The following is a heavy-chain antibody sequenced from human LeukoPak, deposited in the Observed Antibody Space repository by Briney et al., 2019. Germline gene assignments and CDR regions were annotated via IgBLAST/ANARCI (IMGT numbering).Heavy chain of an antibody. D-gene: IGHD6-13*01. Sequence: PGGSLRLSCTGSGFTFGDYAMSWVRQAPGKGLEWVANIKQDGSEKYYVDSVKGRFTISRDNAKNSLYLQMNSLRAEDTAVYYCARSPYSSSLAKLRFDYWGQGTLVTVSS. CDR2: IKQDGSEK. CDR3: ARSPYSSSLAKLRFDY. CDR1: GFTFGDYA. V-gene: IGHV3-7*01. J-gene: IGHJ4*02.